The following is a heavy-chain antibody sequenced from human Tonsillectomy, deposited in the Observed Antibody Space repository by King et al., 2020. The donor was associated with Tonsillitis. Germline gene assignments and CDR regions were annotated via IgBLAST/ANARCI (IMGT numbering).Heavy chain of an antibody. CDR3: TPQCSALFNF. CDR1: GFTFSTHY. J-gene: IGHJ4*02. V-gene: IGHV3-7*03. CDR2: IKEDGTEK. D-gene: IGHD2-8*01. Sequence: VQLVESGGGLVQPGGSLRLSCTASGFTFSTHYMTWVRQAPGRGPEWVANIKEDGTEKNYLASVKGRFTISRDNAKNSVFLQMNSLRGDDTAVYYCTPQCSALFNFWGQGTLVTVSS.